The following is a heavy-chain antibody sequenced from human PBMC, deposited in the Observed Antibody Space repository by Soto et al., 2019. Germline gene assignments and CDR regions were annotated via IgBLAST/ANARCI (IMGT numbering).Heavy chain of an antibody. CDR1: GFNFRNYW. CDR2: IKQDGSEK. Sequence: GGSLRLSCEASGFNFRNYWLSWVRQTPGKGLEWVANIKQDGSEKYYADSVEGRFTISRDNAKSSVYLQMNSLRDEDMALYYCARDEVGGYFESWGRGSLVTVSS. V-gene: IGHV3-7*05. J-gene: IGHJ4*02. CDR3: ARDEVGGYFES. D-gene: IGHD3-9*01.